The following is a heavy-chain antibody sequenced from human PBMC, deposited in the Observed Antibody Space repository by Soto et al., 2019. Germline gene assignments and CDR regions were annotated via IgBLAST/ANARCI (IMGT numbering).Heavy chain of an antibody. Sequence: SETLSLTCFVSGGSVTSHHWTWFRQFPGQGLEWIAYTSYTRNTNYNPSLQSRVTISLDTSKNQLSLKLTSMTAADTAVYYCARDMLAGFPHYFDPWGQGTLVTVPQ. D-gene: IGHD3-16*01. V-gene: IGHV4-59*02. J-gene: IGHJ4*02. CDR1: GGSVTSHH. CDR3: ARDMLAGFPHYFDP. CDR2: TSYTRNT.